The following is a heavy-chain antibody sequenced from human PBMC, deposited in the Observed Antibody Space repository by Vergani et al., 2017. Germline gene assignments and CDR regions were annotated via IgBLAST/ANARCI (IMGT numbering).Heavy chain of an antibody. V-gene: IGHV3-23*01. D-gene: IGHD5-12*01. J-gene: IGHJ4*02. CDR1: GFTFSTYA. CDR2: LTGGGGST. Sequence: EVQLLESGGSLKQPGGSVRLSCAASGFTFSTYAMHWVRQAPGKGLEWVSALTGGGGSTYYADSLKGRFIISRDNSRDTLYLQMNSLRPEDTATYYCVEDAVGYEIFFDSWGQGTLVTVSS. CDR3: VEDAVGYEIFFDS.